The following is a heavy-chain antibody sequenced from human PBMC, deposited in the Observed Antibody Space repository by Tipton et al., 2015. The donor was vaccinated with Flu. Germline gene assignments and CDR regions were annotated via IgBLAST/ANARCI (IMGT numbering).Heavy chain of an antibody. CDR3: ARYVGSSSSGLGLDS. Sequence: QSGPEAKKPGASVKVSCKASGYTFTSYGISWVRQAPGQGLEWMGWISAYNGNTNYAPKLQGRVTMTTDTSTSTAYMELRSLRSDVTAAYYCARYVGSSSSGLGLDSSGQGTRATAPS. CDR1: GYTFTSYG. CDR2: ISAYNGNT. J-gene: IGHJ4*02. V-gene: IGHV1-18*01. D-gene: IGHD6-6*01.